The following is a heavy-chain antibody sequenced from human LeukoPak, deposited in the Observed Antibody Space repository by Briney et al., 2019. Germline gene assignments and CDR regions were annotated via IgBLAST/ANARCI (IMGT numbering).Heavy chain of an antibody. CDR3: ARRGGSGRSFDY. D-gene: IGHD3-10*01. Sequence: SETLSLTCTVSGGSISSSSYYWGWIRQPPGKGLEWIGSIYSSGSAYYNPSLKSRVTISVDTSKNQFSLNLSSVPASDTAVYYCARRGGSGRSFDYWGQGILVTVSS. CDR1: GGSISSSSYY. CDR2: IYSSGSA. J-gene: IGHJ4*02. V-gene: IGHV4-39*01.